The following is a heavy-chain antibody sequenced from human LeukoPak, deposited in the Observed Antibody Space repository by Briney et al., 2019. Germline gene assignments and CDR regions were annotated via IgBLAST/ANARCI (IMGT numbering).Heavy chain of an antibody. CDR3: ARSWHGSGTLDWFDP. Sequence: PSETLSLTCTVSGGSIGSGGYFWSWIRQPPGKGLEFLGYIYDSVSTYYNPSLKSRVSISVDRSKNQFSLKLTSVTAADTAVYYCARSWHGSGTLDWFDPWGQGTLVTVSS. CDR1: GGSIGSGGYF. D-gene: IGHD3-10*01. V-gene: IGHV4-30-2*01. CDR2: IYDSVST. J-gene: IGHJ5*02.